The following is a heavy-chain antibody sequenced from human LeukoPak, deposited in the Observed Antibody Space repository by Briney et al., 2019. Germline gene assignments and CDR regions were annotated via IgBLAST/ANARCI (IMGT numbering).Heavy chain of an antibody. V-gene: IGHV3-21*01. CDR2: ISSSSIYI. J-gene: IGHJ5*01. CDR1: GFTLSNYS. CDR3: TRGRRFCGADCHSWFDS. D-gene: IGHD2-21*02. Sequence: GGSLRLSCAASGFTLSNYSMSWVRQAPGKGLERVSSISSSSIYIYYADSLRGRFTISRDSAKDSVSLQMDSLRAEDTAVYYCTRGRRFCGADCHSWFDSWGQGTLVTVSS.